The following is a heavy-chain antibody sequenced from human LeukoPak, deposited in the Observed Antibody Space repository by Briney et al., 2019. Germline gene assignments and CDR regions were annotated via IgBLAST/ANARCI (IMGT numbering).Heavy chain of an antibody. CDR2: INPSGGST. CDR1: GGTFTSYY. D-gene: IGHD3-22*01. CDR3: ARDGPNDSSGYYFRYFDY. Sequence: ASVKVSCKASGGTFTSYYMHWVRQAPGQGLEWMGIINPSGGSTSYAQKFQGRVTMTRDMSTSTVYMELSSLRSEDTAVYYCARDGPNDSSGYYFRYFDYWGQGTLVTVSS. J-gene: IGHJ4*02. V-gene: IGHV1-46*01.